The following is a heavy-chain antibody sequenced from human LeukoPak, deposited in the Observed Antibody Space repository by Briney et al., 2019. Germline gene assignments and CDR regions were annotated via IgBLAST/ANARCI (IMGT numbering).Heavy chain of an antibody. J-gene: IGHJ6*02. CDR2: IYYSGST. Sequence: PSESLSLTCTVSGGSISSSSYYWGWIRQPPGKGLEWIGSIYYSGSTYYNPPLKSRVTISVDTSKNQFSLKLSSVTAADTAVYYCARRRRVGATYLDVWGQGTTVTVSS. CDR1: GGSISSSSYY. CDR3: ARRRRVGATYLDV. D-gene: IGHD1-26*01. V-gene: IGHV4-39*01.